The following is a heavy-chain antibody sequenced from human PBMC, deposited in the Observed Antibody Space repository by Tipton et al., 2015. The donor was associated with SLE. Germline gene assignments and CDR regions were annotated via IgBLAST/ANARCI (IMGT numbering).Heavy chain of an antibody. CDR2: ISYDGSNK. CDR3: ARGPTTASTSIDY. D-gene: IGHD4-17*01. CDR1: GFTFSNYA. V-gene: IGHV3-30*04. Sequence: QLVQSGGGVVQPGRSLILSCAASGFTFSNYAMHWVRQAPGKGLEWVAVISYDGSNKYYADSVKGRFTISRDNSKNTLYLQMNSLRAEDTAVYFCARGPTTASTSIDYWGQGTLVTVSS. J-gene: IGHJ4*02.